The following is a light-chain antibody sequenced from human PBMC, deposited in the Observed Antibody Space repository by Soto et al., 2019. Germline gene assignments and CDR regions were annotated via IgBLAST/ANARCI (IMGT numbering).Light chain of an antibody. CDR3: QQTSKSPFT. Sequence: DIQMTQSPDSLYASVGDRVTITCRASQGIKRFLNWYQHKPGKAPKLLIYGASSLQSGVPSRFSGSVSGSDFALTISNLQPEDFAFYYCQQTSKSPFTFGPGTQVEVK. CDR1: QGIKRF. CDR2: GAS. V-gene: IGKV1-39*01. J-gene: IGKJ3*01.